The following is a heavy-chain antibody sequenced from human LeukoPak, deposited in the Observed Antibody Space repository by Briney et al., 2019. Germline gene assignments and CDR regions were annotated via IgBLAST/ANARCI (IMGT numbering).Heavy chain of an antibody. D-gene: IGHD6-19*01. J-gene: IGHJ4*02. Sequence: PSETLSLTCDVSGGFISSGTHYWTWIRQPVGKGLEWLGRIFTSGSPTYNSSLKSRLTISIDKSKNQFFLKLSSVTAADTAVYYCARHSDSSGWYGGGRDYFDYWGQGTLVTVSS. CDR1: GGFISSGTHY. CDR3: ARHSDSSGWYGGGRDYFDY. CDR2: IFTSGSP. V-gene: IGHV4-61*02.